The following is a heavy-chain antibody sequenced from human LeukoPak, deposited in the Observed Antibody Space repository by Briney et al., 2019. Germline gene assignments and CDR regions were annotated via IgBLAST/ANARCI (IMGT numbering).Heavy chain of an antibody. CDR1: GFTFSSYG. J-gene: IGHJ3*02. CDR2: IWYDGSNK. Sequence: GGSLRLSCAASGFTFSSYGMHWVRQAPGKGLEWVAVIWYDGSNKYYADSVKGRFTISRDNSKNTLYLQMNSLRAEDTAVYYCASGLEWELPRYLVGDAFDIWGQGTMVTVSS. CDR3: ASGLEWELPRYLVGDAFDI. V-gene: IGHV3-33*01. D-gene: IGHD1-26*01.